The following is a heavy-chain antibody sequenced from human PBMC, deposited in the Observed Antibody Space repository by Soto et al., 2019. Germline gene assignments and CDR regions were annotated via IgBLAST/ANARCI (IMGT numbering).Heavy chain of an antibody. CDR1: GFTFSAYW. CDR3: AREYYGSGI. D-gene: IGHD3-10*01. Sequence: EVQLVESGGALIQPGGSLRLSCAASGFTFSAYWMFWVHQAPGKGLVWVSRVNSDGTITDYADSVRGRFTISRDNAENTLYLQLNSLTADDTAVYYCAREYYGSGIWGQGTLVTVSS. CDR2: VNSDGTIT. J-gene: IGHJ4*02. V-gene: IGHV3-74*01.